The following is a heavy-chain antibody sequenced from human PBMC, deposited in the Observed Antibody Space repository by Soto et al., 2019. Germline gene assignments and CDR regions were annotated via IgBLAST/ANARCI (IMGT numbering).Heavy chain of an antibody. V-gene: IGHV1-69*01. CDR1: GGTFSSYS. Sequence: QVQLVQSGAEVKKPGSSVKVSCKASGGTFSSYSINWVRQAPGQGLEWMGEIIPNFGTANYAQKFQGRFKITADESTSPAYMDLTRLKAEDTAGYYFARDGGMKSGGIDYWGQVTLVNVSS. CDR3: ARDGGMKSGGIDY. CDR2: IIPNFGTA. J-gene: IGHJ4*02. D-gene: IGHD1-26*01.